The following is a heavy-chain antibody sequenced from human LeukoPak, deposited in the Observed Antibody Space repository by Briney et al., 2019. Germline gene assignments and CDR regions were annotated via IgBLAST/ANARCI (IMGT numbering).Heavy chain of an antibody. CDR3: ARAADIVATVNFDY. CDR1: GGSISSYY. J-gene: IGHJ4*02. CDR2: IYYSGST. Sequence: SETLSLTCTVPGGSISSYYWSWIRQPPGKGLEWIGYIYYSGSTNYNPSLKSRVTISVDTSKNQFSLKLSSVTAADTAVYYCARAADIVATVNFDYWGQGTLVTVSS. V-gene: IGHV4-59*01. D-gene: IGHD5-12*01.